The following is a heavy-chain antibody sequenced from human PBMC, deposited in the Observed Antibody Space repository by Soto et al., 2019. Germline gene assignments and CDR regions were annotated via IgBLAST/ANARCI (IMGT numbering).Heavy chain of an antibody. J-gene: IGHJ6*02. CDR3: ARGDCSSTSCYGYYYYGMDV. D-gene: IGHD2-2*01. Sequence: SETLSLTCAVYGGSFSGYYWSWIRQPPGKGLDWIGEINHSGSTNYNPSLKSRVTISVDTSKNQFSLKLSSVTAADTAVYYCARGDCSSTSCYGYYYYGMDVWGQGTTVTVSS. CDR2: INHSGST. CDR1: GGSFSGYY. V-gene: IGHV4-34*01.